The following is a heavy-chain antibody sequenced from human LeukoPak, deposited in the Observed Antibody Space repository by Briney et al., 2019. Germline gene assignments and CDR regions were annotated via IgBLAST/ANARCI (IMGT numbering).Heavy chain of an antibody. D-gene: IGHD3-22*01. J-gene: IGHJ6*03. V-gene: IGHV5-51*01. CDR3: ARLNGGYYYDTRRYYYYYYMDV. CDR1: GYSFTSYW. Sequence: GESLKISCKGSGYSFTSYWIGCVRQMPGKGLEWMGIIYPGDSDTRYSPSFQGQVTISADKSISTDYLQWSGMKASDIAMYYCARLNGGYYYDTRRYYYYYYMDVWGKGTTVTVSS. CDR2: IYPGDSDT.